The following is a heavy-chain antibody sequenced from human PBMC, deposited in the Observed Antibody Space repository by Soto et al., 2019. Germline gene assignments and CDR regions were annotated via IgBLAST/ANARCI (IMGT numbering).Heavy chain of an antibody. Sequence: GSLLPSCSASGSTFSNYWFHWVRQAPGKGLVWVSLLNKDGSRTDYADSVKGRFTIFRDNARNTLYLQINSLRAEDTAVYYCGRDLGGVGSYWGQGTLVTVYS. J-gene: IGHJ4*02. CDR1: GSTFSNYW. CDR3: GRDLGGVGSY. CDR2: LNKDGSRT. V-gene: IGHV3-74*01. D-gene: IGHD3-16*01.